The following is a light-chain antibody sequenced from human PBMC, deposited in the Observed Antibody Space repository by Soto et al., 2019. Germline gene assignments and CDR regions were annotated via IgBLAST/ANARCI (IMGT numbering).Light chain of an antibody. CDR3: SSYTSSSASV. J-gene: IGLJ1*01. Sequence: QSALTQPASVSGSPGKSITISCTGTSSDVGGYNYVSWYQQHPGKAPKLMIYEVSTRPSGVSKRFSGFKSGNTASLTISVLQAEDEADYYSSSYTSSSASVFGTVTKLTVL. V-gene: IGLV2-14*01. CDR1: SSDVGGYNY. CDR2: EVS.